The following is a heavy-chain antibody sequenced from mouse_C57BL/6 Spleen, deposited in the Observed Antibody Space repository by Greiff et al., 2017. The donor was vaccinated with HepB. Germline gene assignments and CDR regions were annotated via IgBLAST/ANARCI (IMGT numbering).Heavy chain of an antibody. CDR3: EFYSGSGLDY. J-gene: IGHJ2*01. CDR1: GYTFTDYN. V-gene: IGHV1-22*01. CDR2: INPNNGGT. Sequence: EVQLQQSGPELVKPGASVKMSCKASGYTFTDYNMHWVKQSHGKSLEWIGYINPNNGGTSYNQKFKGKATLTVNTSSSTAYMELRSLTSEDSAVYYCEFYSGSGLDYWGQGTTLTVSS. D-gene: IGHD1-1*01.